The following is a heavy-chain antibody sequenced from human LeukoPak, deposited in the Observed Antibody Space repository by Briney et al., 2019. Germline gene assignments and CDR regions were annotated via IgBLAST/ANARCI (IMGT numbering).Heavy chain of an antibody. CDR1: GXTFSNAW. D-gene: IGHD2-2*01. V-gene: IGHV3-15*01. Sequence: PGGSLRLSCAASGXTFSNAWMSWVRQAPGKGLEWVGRIKSKTDGGTTDYAAPVKGRFTISRDDSKNTLSLQMNSLKTEDTAVYYCTTDIYCSSTSCYPNWGQGTLVTVSS. CDR2: IKSKTDGGTT. CDR3: TTDIYCSSTSCYPN. J-gene: IGHJ4*02.